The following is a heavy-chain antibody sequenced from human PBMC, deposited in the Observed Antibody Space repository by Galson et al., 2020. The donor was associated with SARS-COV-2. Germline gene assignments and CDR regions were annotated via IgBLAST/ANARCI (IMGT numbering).Heavy chain of an antibody. Sequence: SETLSLTCAVSGISVKTGHFWGWLRQPPGKGLEWIGIFYQDGTSYYNPSLKSRFTISIDTSTNPFYLRLKSVTAADTAVYYCARQAAEGSRSVCRHHYFAPIDFWCQGTTGIVSS. V-gene: IGHV4-38-2*01. CDR3: ARQAAEGSRSVCRHHYFAPIDF. CDR1: GISVKTGHF. J-gene: IGHJ6*02. D-gene: IGHD2-15*01. CDR2: FYQDGTS.